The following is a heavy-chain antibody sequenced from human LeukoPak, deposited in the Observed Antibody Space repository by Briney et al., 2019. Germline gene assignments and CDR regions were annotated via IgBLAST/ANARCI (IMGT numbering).Heavy chain of an antibody. CDR3: ARDSIAAAGKADYYMDV. V-gene: IGHV1-18*01. CDR1: GYTSTSYG. J-gene: IGHJ6*03. CDR2: ISAYNGNT. D-gene: IGHD6-13*01. Sequence: ASVKVSCKASGYTSTSYGISWVRQAPGQGLEWMGWISAYNGNTNYAQKLQGRVTMTTDTSTSTAYMELRSLRSDDTAVYYCARDSIAAAGKADYYMDVWGKGTTVTVSS.